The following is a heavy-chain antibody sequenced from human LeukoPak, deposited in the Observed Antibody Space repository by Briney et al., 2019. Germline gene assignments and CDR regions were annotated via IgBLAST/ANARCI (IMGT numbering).Heavy chain of an antibody. V-gene: IGHV3-7*05. CDR2: IKQGGSEK. J-gene: IGHJ4*02. CDR1: GFTFSSHW. Sequence: GGSPRLSCAASGFTFSSHWMTWVRQAPGKGLEWVANIKQGGSEKHYVDSVKGRFTISRDDAENSLYLQMNSLTVEDTAVYYCAREARGSGGKDYWGQGTLVTVSS. D-gene: IGHD4-23*01. CDR3: AREARGSGGKDY.